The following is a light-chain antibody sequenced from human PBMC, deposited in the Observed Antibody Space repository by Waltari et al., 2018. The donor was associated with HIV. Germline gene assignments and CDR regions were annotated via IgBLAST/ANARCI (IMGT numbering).Light chain of an antibody. CDR1: QSISTY. J-gene: IGKJ2*02. Sequence: DIQMTQSPSSLSASVGNRVTITCRANQSISTYLNWFQHKPGKAPKLLIFGASNLESGVPSRFSGSGSGTDFTLTISSLQPEDFATYYCQETYTTPLCTFGQGTKVEI. V-gene: IGKV1-39*01. CDR2: GAS. CDR3: QETYTTPLCT.